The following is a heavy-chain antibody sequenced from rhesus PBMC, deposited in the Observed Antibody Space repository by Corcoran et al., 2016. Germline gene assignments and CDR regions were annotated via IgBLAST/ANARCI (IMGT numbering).Heavy chain of an antibody. Sequence: QVQLQESGPGLVKPLETLSLICAVSGGSISSIYWSWIRLGPGKGLEWIGYIYGSGSNTNYNPSLKSRVTLSGDTSKNHLSLKLSSVTAADTAVYYCARTSLGDWGPGVLVTVSS. V-gene: IGHV4S11*01. CDR1: GGSISSIY. CDR2: IYGSGSNT. D-gene: IGHD7-45*01. CDR3: ARTSLGD. J-gene: IGHJ5-1*01.